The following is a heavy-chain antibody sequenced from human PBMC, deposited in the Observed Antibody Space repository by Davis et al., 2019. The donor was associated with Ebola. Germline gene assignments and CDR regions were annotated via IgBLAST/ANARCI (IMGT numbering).Heavy chain of an antibody. Sequence: GESLKISCEASGFTFNSYAMSWVRQAPGKGLEWVSVISGGGDSTYYADSVKGRFTISRDDSKNTLYLQMNTLRDEDTAVYYCAKTYDSSGFYAAFDFWGQGILVTVST. CDR2: ISGGGDST. CDR1: GFTFNSYA. CDR3: AKTYDSSGFYAAFDF. V-gene: IGHV3-23*01. D-gene: IGHD3-22*01. J-gene: IGHJ4*02.